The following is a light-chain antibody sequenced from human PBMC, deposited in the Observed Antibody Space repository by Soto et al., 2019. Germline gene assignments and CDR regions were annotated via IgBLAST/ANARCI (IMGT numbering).Light chain of an antibody. CDR1: QGISSY. CDR2: HAS. CDR3: QQYNSYSPA. Sequence: AIQLTQSPSSLSASVGDRVTITCRASQGISSYLAWYQQKPGKAPKLLIFHASSLESGVPSRFSGSGSGTEFTLTISSLQPDDFATYYCQQYNSYSPAFGHGTRLEIK. J-gene: IGKJ5*01. V-gene: IGKV1-13*02.